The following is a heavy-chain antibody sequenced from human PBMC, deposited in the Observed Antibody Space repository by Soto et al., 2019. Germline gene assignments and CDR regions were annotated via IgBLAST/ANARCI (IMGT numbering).Heavy chain of an antibody. CDR2: IDSSSSVI. J-gene: IGHJ4*02. CDR3: ARDLGIATTTITLDY. Sequence: PGGSLRLSCAASGFTFRTYGMNWVRLAPGKGLEWVSYIDSSSSVIFHADSVVGRFTISRDNAMNSLYLQMNSLRAEDTAVYYCARDLGIATTTITLDYWGQGTLVTVSS. CDR1: GFTFRTYG. D-gene: IGHD3-16*01. V-gene: IGHV3-48*01.